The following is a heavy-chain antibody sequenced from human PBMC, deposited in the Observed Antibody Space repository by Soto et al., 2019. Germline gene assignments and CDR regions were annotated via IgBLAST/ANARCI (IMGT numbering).Heavy chain of an antibody. J-gene: IGHJ6*02. CDR1: GYTFTGYY. Sequence: ASVKVSCKASGYTFTGYYMHWVRQAPGQGLEWMGWINPNSGGTNYAQKFQGWGTMTRDTSISTAYMELSRLRSDDTAVYYCAREIRMITFGGVIVADYYYYGMDVWGQGTTVTVSS. CDR3: AREIRMITFGGVIVADYYYYGMDV. V-gene: IGHV1-2*04. CDR2: INPNSGGT. D-gene: IGHD3-16*02.